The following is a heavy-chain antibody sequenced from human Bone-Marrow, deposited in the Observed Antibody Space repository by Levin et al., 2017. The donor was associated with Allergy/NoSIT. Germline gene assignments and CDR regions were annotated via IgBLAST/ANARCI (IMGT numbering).Heavy chain of an antibody. V-gene: IGHV1-69*04. CDR3: ARARDGYNHRFDY. Sequence: PLASVKVSCKASGGTFSSYPISWVRQAPGQGLEWMGRIIPILGIANYAQKFQGRVTITADKSTSTAYMELSSLRSEDTAVYYCARARDGYNHRFDYWGQGTLVTVSS. CDR1: GGTFSSYP. CDR2: IIPILGIA. J-gene: IGHJ4*02. D-gene: IGHD5-24*01.